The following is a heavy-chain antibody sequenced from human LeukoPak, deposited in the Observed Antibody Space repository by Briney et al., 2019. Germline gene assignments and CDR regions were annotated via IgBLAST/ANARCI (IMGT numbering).Heavy chain of an antibody. CDR1: GFTFSSYG. V-gene: IGHV3-30*18. D-gene: IGHD1-1*01. Sequence: PGGSLRLSCAASGFTFSSYGMHWVRQAPGKGLEWVAVISYDGSNKYYADSVKGRFTISRDNSKNTLYLQMNSLRAEDTAVYYCAKGRNKLWNAEGADYGAQEPRATVPS. CDR3: AKGRNKLWNAEGADY. CDR2: ISYDGSNK. J-gene: IGHJ4*02.